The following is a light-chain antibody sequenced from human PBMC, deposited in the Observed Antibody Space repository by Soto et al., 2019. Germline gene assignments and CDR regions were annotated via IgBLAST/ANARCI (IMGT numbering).Light chain of an antibody. CDR3: QQSYSVPYT. CDR2: AAS. Sequence: DIQMTQSPSSLSASVGDRVTITCRASQSISTYLNWYQQKPGKAPKLLIYAASSLQSGVPSRFSGSGSEKDFSLTISRLQPEDFASYYCQQSYSVPYTFGQGTKLEIK. CDR1: QSISTY. V-gene: IGKV1-39*01. J-gene: IGKJ2*01.